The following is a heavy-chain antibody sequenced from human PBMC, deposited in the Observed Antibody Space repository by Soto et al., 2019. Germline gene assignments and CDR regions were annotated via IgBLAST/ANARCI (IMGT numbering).Heavy chain of an antibody. J-gene: IGHJ6*02. Sequence: EVQLVESGGDLVQPGGSLRLSCAASGFTVSSNYMSWVRQAPGKGLEWISIIYSAGNTYYADSVKGRFTISRDNSKNTLYLQMNSLGAEDTDVYYWARDFVVGGPTINYYYGMDVWGQGTTVTVSS. CDR3: ARDFVVGGPTINYYYGMDV. CDR1: GFTVSSNY. D-gene: IGHD1-26*01. CDR2: IYSAGNT. V-gene: IGHV3-66*01.